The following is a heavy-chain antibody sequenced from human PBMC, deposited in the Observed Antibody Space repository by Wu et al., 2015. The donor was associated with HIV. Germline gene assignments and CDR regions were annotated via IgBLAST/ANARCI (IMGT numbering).Heavy chain of an antibody. V-gene: IGHV1-18*04. CDR1: GYAFISDG. CDR3: ARVGCSPTSCWYYFDF. D-gene: IGHD2-2*01. CDR2: ISAYNGNK. J-gene: IGHJ4*02. Sequence: QVQLVQSGAEVKKPGASVKISCKASGYAFISDGISWLRQAPGQGLEWLGWISAYNGNKNFAQKFQGRVTLTTDTSTSTGYMELRSLRSDDTAVYYCARVGCSPTSCWYYFDFWGQGTWSPSP.